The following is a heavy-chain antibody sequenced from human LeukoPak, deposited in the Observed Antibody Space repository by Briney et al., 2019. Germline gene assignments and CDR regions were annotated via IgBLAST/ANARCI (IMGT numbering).Heavy chain of an antibody. CDR2: IYYSGST. Sequence: SETLSLTCTVSGGSISSGSYYWSWIRQHPGKGLEWIGYIYYSGSTYYNPSLKSRITISVDTSKNQFSLKLSSVTAADTVVYYCARDYIAAAGNYYYYGMDVWGQGTTVTVAS. D-gene: IGHD6-13*01. CDR3: ARDYIAAAGNYYYYGMDV. V-gene: IGHV4-31*03. CDR1: GGSISSGSYY. J-gene: IGHJ6*02.